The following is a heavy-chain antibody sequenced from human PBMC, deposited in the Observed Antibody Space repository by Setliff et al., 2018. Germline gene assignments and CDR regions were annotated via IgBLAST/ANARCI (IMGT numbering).Heavy chain of an antibody. D-gene: IGHD2-21*01. Sequence: SETLSLTCTVSGDSIGRGGFHWSWVRQPAGKGLEWIGRIDTSGRTQYNLALKSRVTISIDMSKNQFSLKLSSLIAADTAVYYCARDPGFHSGTWSLDSWGQGRLVTVSS. CDR2: IDTSGRT. J-gene: IGHJ4*02. V-gene: IGHV4-61*02. CDR3: ARDPGFHSGTWSLDS. CDR1: GDSIGRGGFH.